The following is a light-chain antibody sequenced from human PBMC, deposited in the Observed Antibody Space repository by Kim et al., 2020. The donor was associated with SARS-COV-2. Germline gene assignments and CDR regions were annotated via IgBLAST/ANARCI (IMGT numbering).Light chain of an antibody. CDR1: QSVTSSY. V-gene: IGKV3-20*01. CDR2: GAS. Sequence: SPGDRVTLSCRASQSVTSSYIAWYQLKPGQAPTLLIYGASSRATGIPDRFSGSGSGTDFTLTISRLDPEDFAVYYCQQFGSSPWTFGQGTKVDIK. CDR3: QQFGSSPWT. J-gene: IGKJ1*01.